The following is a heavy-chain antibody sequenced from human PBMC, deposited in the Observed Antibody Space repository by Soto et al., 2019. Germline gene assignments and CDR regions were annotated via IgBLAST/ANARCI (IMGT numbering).Heavy chain of an antibody. V-gene: IGHV4-34*01. Sequence: QVQLQQWGAGLLKPSETLSLTCAVYGGSFSGYYWSWIRQPPGKGLEWIGEINHSGSTNYNPSLKSRVTISVGTSKNQFSLELSSVTAADTAVYYCARGFGSSGWSGYDAFDIWGQGTMVTVSS. CDR3: ARGFGSSGWSGYDAFDI. CDR2: INHSGST. CDR1: GGSFSGYY. J-gene: IGHJ3*02. D-gene: IGHD6-19*01.